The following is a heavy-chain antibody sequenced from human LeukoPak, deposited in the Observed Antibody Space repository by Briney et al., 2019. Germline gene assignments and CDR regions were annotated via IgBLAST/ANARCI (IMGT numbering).Heavy chain of an antibody. CDR1: GFLFSDDY. CDR3: ARGLRDHWRGYAGY. Sequence: PGGPLSLSCAASGFLFSDDYVGWGRQAPGKGLEGVSVIYDDGNTYYADSVQGRFTISTDTTKNTLWLQMNALRVEDTAVYYCARGLRDHWRGYAGYWGQGILVTVSS. V-gene: IGHV3-53*01. CDR2: IYDDGNT. D-gene: IGHD3-3*01. J-gene: IGHJ4*02.